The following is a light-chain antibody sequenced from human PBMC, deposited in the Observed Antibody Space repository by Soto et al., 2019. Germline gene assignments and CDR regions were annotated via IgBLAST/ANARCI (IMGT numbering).Light chain of an antibody. CDR2: DAS. Sequence: DIQMTQSPSTLSASVGDRVTITCRASQSISSWLAWYQQKPGKAPKLLIYDASSLQSGVPSRFSGSGSGADFTLTVNSLQPEDFATYYCQQSYSSPTTFGQGTRLENK. CDR1: QSISSW. J-gene: IGKJ5*01. CDR3: QQSYSSPTT. V-gene: IGKV1-5*01.